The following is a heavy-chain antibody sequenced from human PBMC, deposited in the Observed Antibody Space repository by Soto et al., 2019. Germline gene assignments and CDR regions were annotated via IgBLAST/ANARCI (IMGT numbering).Heavy chain of an antibody. CDR2: ISYDGSNK. CDR1: GFTFSTYG. CDR3: AKELSSSGYYYSGGMDV. D-gene: IGHD3-22*01. V-gene: IGHV3-30*18. J-gene: IGHJ6*02. Sequence: QVQLVESGGGVVQPGRSLRLSCAASGFTFSTYGMHWVRQAPGKGLEWVAVISYDGSNKYYADSVKGRFTISRDNSKNTLHLQMNSLRAEDTAVYYCAKELSSSGYYYSGGMDVWGQGTTVTVSS.